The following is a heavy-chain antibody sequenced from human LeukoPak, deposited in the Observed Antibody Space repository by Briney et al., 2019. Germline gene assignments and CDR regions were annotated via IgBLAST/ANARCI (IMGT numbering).Heavy chain of an antibody. V-gene: IGHV4-34*01. CDR3: ARGGDIVATPHAKLRYFDY. CDR2: INHSGST. CDR1: GGSFSGYY. J-gene: IGHJ4*02. Sequence: PSETLSLTCAVYGGSFSGYYWSWIRQPPGKGLEWIGEINHSGSTNYNPSLKSRVTISVDTSKNQFSLKLSSVTAADTAVYYCARGGDIVATPHAKLRYFDYWGQGTLVTVSS. D-gene: IGHD5-12*01.